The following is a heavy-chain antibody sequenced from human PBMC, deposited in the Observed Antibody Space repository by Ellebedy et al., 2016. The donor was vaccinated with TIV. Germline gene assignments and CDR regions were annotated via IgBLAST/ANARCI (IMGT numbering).Heavy chain of an antibody. D-gene: IGHD3-16*01. J-gene: IGHJ4*02. CDR1: GFTFSYYW. Sequence: GESLKISXAASGFTFSYYWLNWVRQTPGKGLVWVSRINSDGSSATYADSVKGRFTISRDNAEDSLYLEMHSLRPEDTALYYCTRDRPHFLNRFGEVMLNDYWGRGTLVTVSS. V-gene: IGHV3-74*03. CDR3: TRDRPHFLNRFGEVMLNDY. CDR2: INSDGSSA.